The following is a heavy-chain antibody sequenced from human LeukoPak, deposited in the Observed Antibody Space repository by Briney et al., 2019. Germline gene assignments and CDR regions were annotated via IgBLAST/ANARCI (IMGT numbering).Heavy chain of an antibody. D-gene: IGHD4-17*01. Sequence: PSETLSLTCTVSGDSISSYYWSWIRQPPGKGLEWIGYIYYSGSTNYNPSLKSRVTISVDTSKNQFSLKLSSVTAADTAVYYCARVSHGDYSDYYYYMDVWGKGTTVTVSS. V-gene: IGHV4-59*01. CDR1: GDSISSYY. J-gene: IGHJ6*03. CDR2: IYYSGST. CDR3: ARVSHGDYSDYYYYMDV.